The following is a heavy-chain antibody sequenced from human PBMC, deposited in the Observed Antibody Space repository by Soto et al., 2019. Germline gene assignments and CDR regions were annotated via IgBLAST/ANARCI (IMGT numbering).Heavy chain of an antibody. V-gene: IGHV3-7*03. J-gene: IGHJ4*02. Sequence: EVQLVESGGGLVQPGGSLRLSCAASGFTFSNYWMSWVRQAPGKGLEWVAKINQGGSEKWSADSVKGRFTISRDNAKNSLYLQLNSLEAEDTAVYYCVKDDGDYSFDYWGQATLVTVSS. D-gene: IGHD4-17*01. CDR2: INQGGSEK. CDR3: VKDDGDYSFDY. CDR1: GFTFSNYW.